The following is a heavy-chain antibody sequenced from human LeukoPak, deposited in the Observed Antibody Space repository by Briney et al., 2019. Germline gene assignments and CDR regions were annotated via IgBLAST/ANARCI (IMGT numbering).Heavy chain of an antibody. CDR1: GFTFSSNH. D-gene: IGHD2-2*01. Sequence: GGSLRLSCAASGFTFSSNHMSWVRQAPGKGLEWVSVIYGGGSTYYADSVKGRFTISRDNPKNTLYLQMNSLRAEDTAVYYCARGYCSRSSCYDYFDYWGQGTLVTVSS. CDR2: IYGGGST. CDR3: ARGYCSRSSCYDYFDY. V-gene: IGHV3-53*01. J-gene: IGHJ4*02.